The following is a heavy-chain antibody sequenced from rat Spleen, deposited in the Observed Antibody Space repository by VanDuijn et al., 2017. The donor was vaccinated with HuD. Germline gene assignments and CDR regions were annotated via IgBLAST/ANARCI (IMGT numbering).Heavy chain of an antibody. J-gene: IGHJ1*01. CDR1: GFTFNNHW. D-gene: IGHD1-4*01. Sequence: EVQLVESGGGLVQPGRSLKLSCVASGFTFNNHWMSWIRQAPGKGLEWVASISNSGGSIYYPDSVKGRFTISRDNAQNTLYLQMNSLRSEDTATYYCTRDSGTYYYWYFDFWGPGTMVTVSS. CDR2: ISNSGGSI. V-gene: IGHV5-31*01. CDR3: TRDSGTYYYWYFDF.